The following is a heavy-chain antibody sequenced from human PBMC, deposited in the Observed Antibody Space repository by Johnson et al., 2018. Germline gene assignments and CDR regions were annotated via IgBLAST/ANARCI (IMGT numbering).Heavy chain of an antibody. V-gene: IGHV4-59*01. CDR2: IYYSGST. CDR3: AKGGTVTTWNFQH. CDR1: GGSISSYY. Sequence: QVQLQESGPGLVKPSETLSLTCTVSGGSISSYYWSWLRQPPGKGLEWMGDIYYSGSTNYTPSLKSRVTISEDTSKNQFSLKLSPVTAADTAVYSCAKGGTVTTWNFQHWGQGTLVTVSS. D-gene: IGHD4-11*01. J-gene: IGHJ1*01.